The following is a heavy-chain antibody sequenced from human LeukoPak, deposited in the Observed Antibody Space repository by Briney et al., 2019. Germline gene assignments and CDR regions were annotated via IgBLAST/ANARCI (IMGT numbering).Heavy chain of an antibody. V-gene: IGHV1-8*01. Sequence: ASVKVSCKASGYTFTSYGINWVRQATGQGLEWMGWMNPNSGNTGYAQKFQGRVTMTRNTSISTAYMELNSLRAEDTAVYYCAGGPMRRDGPHWGQGTLVTVSS. D-gene: IGHD5-24*01. CDR1: GYTFTSYG. CDR2: MNPNSGNT. J-gene: IGHJ4*02. CDR3: AGGPMRRDGPH.